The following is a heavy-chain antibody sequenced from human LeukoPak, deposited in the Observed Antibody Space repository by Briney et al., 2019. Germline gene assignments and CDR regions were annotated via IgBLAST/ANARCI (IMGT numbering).Heavy chain of an antibody. J-gene: IGHJ4*02. Sequence: GGSLRLSCAASGFTFSSYSMNWVRQAPGKGLEWVSSISSSSSYIYYADSVKGRFTISTDNAKNSLYLQMNSLRAEDTAVYYCARDSLAYCGGDCYVAYFDYWGQGTLVTVSS. D-gene: IGHD2-21*02. CDR2: ISSSSSYI. V-gene: IGHV3-21*01. CDR3: ARDSLAYCGGDCYVAYFDY. CDR1: GFTFSSYS.